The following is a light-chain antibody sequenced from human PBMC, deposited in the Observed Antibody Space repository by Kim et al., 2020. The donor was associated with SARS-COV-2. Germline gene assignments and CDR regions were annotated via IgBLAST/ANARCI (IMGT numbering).Light chain of an antibody. Sequence: GQSITISCTGTSSDVGGYNYVYWYQQHPGKAPKLMVYDVSQRPSGVSNRFSGSKSGNTASLTISGLQAEDEADYHCSSYTSSRTWVFGGGTQLTVL. CDR1: SSDVGGYNY. CDR3: SSYTSSRTWV. CDR2: DVS. V-gene: IGLV2-14*03. J-gene: IGLJ3*02.